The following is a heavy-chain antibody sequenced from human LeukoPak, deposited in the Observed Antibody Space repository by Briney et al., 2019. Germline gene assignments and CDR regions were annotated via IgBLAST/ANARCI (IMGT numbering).Heavy chain of an antibody. Sequence: GGSLRLSCAASGFTFSSYGMSWVRQAPGKGLEWVSSISSSDGSTSYADSVKGRFTISRDNSKNTLYLQMDSLRAEDTAVFYCARRGITETKEFDYWGQGTLVTVAS. CDR3: ARRGITETKEFDY. CDR2: ISSSDGST. CDR1: GFTFSSYG. J-gene: IGHJ4*02. D-gene: IGHD1-7*01. V-gene: IGHV3-23*01.